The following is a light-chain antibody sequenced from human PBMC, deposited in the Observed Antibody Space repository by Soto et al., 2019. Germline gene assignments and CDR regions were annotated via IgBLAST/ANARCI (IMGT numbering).Light chain of an antibody. J-gene: IGKJ5*01. V-gene: IGKV3-15*01. CDR3: QQYNNWPPIT. CDR2: GAS. CDR1: QSVSGN. Sequence: EILVTQSPATLSGSPGERATLSCRASQSVSGNLAWYQHKPGQAPRLLIYGASTRATGIPARFSGSGSGTAFTLTISSLQSEDFAVYYCQQYNNWPPITFGQGTRLEIK.